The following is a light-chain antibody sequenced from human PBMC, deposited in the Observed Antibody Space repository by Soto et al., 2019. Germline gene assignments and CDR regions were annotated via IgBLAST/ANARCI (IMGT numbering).Light chain of an antibody. J-gene: IGKJ5*01. CDR2: DAS. CDR1: QSLSSY. CDR3: QQRTNWPPA. V-gene: IGKV3-11*01. Sequence: EIVLPQSPATLSLSPGERATLSCRASQSLSSYLAWYQQKPGQAPRLLIYDASNRATGIPARFSGSGSGTDFTLTISSLEPEDFAVYYCQQRTNWPPAFGQGTRLEI.